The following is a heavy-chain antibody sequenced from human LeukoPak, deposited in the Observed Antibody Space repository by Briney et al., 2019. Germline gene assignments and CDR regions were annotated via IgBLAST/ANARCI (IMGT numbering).Heavy chain of an antibody. D-gene: IGHD1-26*01. Sequence: PSETLSLTCTVSGGSISGYYWSWIRQPPGKGLEWIAYIYYSGSTKYSPSLKSRVTISVDTSRDQFSLKLSSVTAADTAVYYCARHGGSSSSRSSFDPWGQGTLVTVSS. CDR1: GGSISGYY. CDR3: ARHGGSSSSRSSFDP. J-gene: IGHJ5*02. V-gene: IGHV4-59*08. CDR2: IYYSGST.